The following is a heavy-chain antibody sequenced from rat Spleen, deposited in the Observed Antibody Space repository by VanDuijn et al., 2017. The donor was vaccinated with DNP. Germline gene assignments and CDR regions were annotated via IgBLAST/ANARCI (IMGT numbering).Heavy chain of an antibody. CDR3: ARRRLPYWYFDF. D-gene: IGHD1-4*01. J-gene: IGHJ1*01. CDR2: INTGSGGT. V-gene: IGHV1-43*01. Sequence: QVQLQQSGAELAKPGSSVKISCEASGYTFTTYYITWIKQTTGQGLEYIGYINTGSGGTNFNEKFKGKATLTVDKSSSTAFMRLSSLTPDDSAVYHCARRRLPYWYFDFWGPGTMVTVSS. CDR1: GYTFTTYY.